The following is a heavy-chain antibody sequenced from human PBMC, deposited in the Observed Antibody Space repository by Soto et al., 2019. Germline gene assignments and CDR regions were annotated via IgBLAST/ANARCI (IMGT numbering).Heavy chain of an antibody. Sequence: GGSLRLSCAASGFTFSNYAMNWVRQAPGKGLEWVSAISAGGSNTDYADSVKGRFTISSDNSKNTLYLQMNSLRAEDTAVYYSAKEYSTSFDYWGQGTLVNVSS. D-gene: IGHD6-6*01. J-gene: IGHJ4*02. CDR2: ISAGGSNT. V-gene: IGHV3-23*01. CDR3: AKEYSTSFDY. CDR1: GFTFSNYA.